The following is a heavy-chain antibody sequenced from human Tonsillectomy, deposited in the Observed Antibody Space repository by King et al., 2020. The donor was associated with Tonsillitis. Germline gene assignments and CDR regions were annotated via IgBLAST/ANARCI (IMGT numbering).Heavy chain of an antibody. CDR2: ISYDGSNK. CDR3: ARGTYYDFSPEDY. Sequence: VQLVESGGGIVQPGRSLRLSCAASGFTFSSYAMHWVRQAPGKGLEWVAVISYDGSNKYYADSVKGRFTISRDSSKNTLYPQMDSLRAEDTAVYYCARGTYYDFSPEDYWGQGTLVIVSS. CDR1: GFTFSSYA. V-gene: IGHV3-30*01. D-gene: IGHD3-22*01. J-gene: IGHJ4*02.